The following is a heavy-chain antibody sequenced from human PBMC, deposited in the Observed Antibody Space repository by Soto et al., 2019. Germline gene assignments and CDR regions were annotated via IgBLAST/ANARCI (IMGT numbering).Heavy chain of an antibody. Sequence: WTWIRQQPVRGLEWIGYTPFTGLSYVNPSLQSRVSISTDTSKNLFSLKLTSVTSADAAMYYCSAQRIAQGQYEDYWGQETLVTVSS. V-gene: IGHV4-31*02. D-gene: IGHD2-21*01. CDR3: SAQRIAQGQYEDY. J-gene: IGHJ4*02. CDR2: TPFTGLS.